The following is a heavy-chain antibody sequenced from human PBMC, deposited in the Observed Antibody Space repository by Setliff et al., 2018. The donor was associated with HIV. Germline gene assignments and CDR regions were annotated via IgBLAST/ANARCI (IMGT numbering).Heavy chain of an antibody. CDR3: ARGGAVSADFDS. V-gene: IGHV4-39*07. D-gene: IGHD3-16*01. Sequence: SETLPLTCTVSGGSIRTGTYYWGWIRQPPGKGLEWIGSIYYDGRTFYKPSLESRLTISVDTSKNQFSLRLNSVTAADTAVYFCARGGAVSADFDSWGQGTLVTVS. J-gene: IGHJ4*02. CDR2: IYYDGRT. CDR1: GGSIRTGTYY.